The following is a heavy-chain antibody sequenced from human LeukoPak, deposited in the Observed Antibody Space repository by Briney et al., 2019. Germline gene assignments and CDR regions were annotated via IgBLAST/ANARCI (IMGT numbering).Heavy chain of an antibody. CDR1: GGSFSGYY. D-gene: IGHD6-6*01. CDR2: INHSGST. CDR3: AGRIEYSSSSPHFDY. V-gene: IGHV4-34*01. Sequence: SPETPSLTCAVYGGSFSGYYWSWIRQPPGKGLEWIGEINHSGSTNYNPSLKSRVTISVDTSKNQFSLKLSSVTAADTAVYYCAGRIEYSSSSPHFDYWGQGTLVTVSS. J-gene: IGHJ4*02.